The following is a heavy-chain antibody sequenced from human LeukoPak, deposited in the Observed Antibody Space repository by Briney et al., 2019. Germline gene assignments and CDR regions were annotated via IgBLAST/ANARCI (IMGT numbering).Heavy chain of an antibody. CDR2: INPNSGGT. CDR1: GYTFTGYY. CDR3: ARGTARGSSGWYDY. J-gene: IGHJ4*02. V-gene: IGHV1-2*02. D-gene: IGHD6-19*01. Sequence: GASVKVSCKASGYTFTGYYMHWVRQAPGQGLEWMGWINPNSGGTNYAQKFQGRVTMTRDTSISTAYMELSRLRSDDTAVYYCARGTARGSSGWYDYWGRGTLVTVSS.